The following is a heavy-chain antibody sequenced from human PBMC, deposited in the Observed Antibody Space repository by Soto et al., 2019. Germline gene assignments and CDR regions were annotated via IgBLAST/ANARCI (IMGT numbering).Heavy chain of an antibody. V-gene: IGHV3-48*03. CDR1: GFPFSNFD. Sequence: GGSLRLSCLASGFPFSNFDMNWVRQAPGKGLEWISYISSSGTTVHYADSVKGRFTISRDNAKNSLYLQWRSLKASDTAIYYCVVYSSSSGRHFDYWGQGTLVTVSS. D-gene: IGHD6-6*01. CDR3: VVYSSSSGRHFDY. J-gene: IGHJ4*02. CDR2: ISSSGTTV.